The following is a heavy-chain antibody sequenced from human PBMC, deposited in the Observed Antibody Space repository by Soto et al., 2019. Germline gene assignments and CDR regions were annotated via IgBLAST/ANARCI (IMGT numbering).Heavy chain of an antibody. CDR3: ARFRGTAILDF. CDR1: GGSISSGGYS. D-gene: IGHD2-21*02. J-gene: IGHJ4*02. Sequence: PSETLSLTCAVSGGSISSGGYSWSWIRQPPGKGLEWIGYLYHTGNTYYNPSLESRVTISVDGSKNQFSLELPSVTAADTAVYYCARFRGTAILDFWGQGTLVTVSS. CDR2: LYHTGNT. V-gene: IGHV4-30-2*01.